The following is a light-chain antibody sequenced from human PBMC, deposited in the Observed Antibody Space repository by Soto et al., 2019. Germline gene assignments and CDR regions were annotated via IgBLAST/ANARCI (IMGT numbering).Light chain of an antibody. CDR3: SSYTSSSTLE. V-gene: IGLV2-14*01. J-gene: IGLJ2*01. CDR1: SSDIGGYNY. Sequence: QSVLTQPASVSGSPGRSITISCTGTSSDIGGYNYVSWYQQHPGKAPKFMIYDVSNRPSGVSNRFSGSKSGNTASLTISGLQAEDEANYYCSSYTSSSTLEFGGGTKLTVL. CDR2: DVS.